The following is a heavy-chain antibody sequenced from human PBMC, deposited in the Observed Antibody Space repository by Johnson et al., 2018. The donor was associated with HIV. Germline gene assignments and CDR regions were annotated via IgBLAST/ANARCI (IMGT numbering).Heavy chain of an antibody. D-gene: IGHD3-10*01. J-gene: IGHJ3*02. CDR2: INGDGSRT. V-gene: IGHV3-74*01. CDR1: GFTFSDHW. Sequence: VQLVESGGGLVQPGGSLRLSCGVSGFTFSDHWMQWVRQAPGKGLVWVSRINGDGSRTSYADSVKGRFTIARDNAKNTLYLQMNSLRAEDTAVYYCARAPRFGRVRGSAFDIWGQGTMVTVSS. CDR3: ARAPRFGRVRGSAFDI.